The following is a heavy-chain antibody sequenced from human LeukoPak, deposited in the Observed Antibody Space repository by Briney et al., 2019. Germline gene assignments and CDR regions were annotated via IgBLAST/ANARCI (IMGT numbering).Heavy chain of an antibody. D-gene: IGHD5-12*01. CDR3: ARGGGPTFSGYDYDLRFDP. V-gene: IGHV1-8*01. CDR1: GYTFTSYD. Sequence: GASVKVSCKASGYTFTSYDINWVRQATGQGLEWMGWMNPNSGNTGYAQKFQGRVTMTRNTSISTAYMELSSLRSEDTAVYYCARGGGPTFSGYDYDLRFDPWGQGTLVTVSS. J-gene: IGHJ5*02. CDR2: MNPNSGNT.